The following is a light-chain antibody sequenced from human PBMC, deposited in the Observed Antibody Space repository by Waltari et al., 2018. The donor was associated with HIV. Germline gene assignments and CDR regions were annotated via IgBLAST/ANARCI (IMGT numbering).Light chain of an antibody. CDR2: RNN. V-gene: IGLV1-47*01. CDR3: AAWGNSLSLL. CDR1: SSNIGSNH. Sequence: QSVLTQPPSASGTPGQRVTISCSGSSSNIGSNHVYWYQQLPGTAPKLLLYRNNQRPSGVPDRFSGSKSGISASLAISGLRSEDEADYYCAAWGNSLSLLFGGGTKLTVL. J-gene: IGLJ2*01.